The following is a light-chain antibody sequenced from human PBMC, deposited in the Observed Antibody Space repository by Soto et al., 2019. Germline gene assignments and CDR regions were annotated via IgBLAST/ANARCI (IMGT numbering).Light chain of an antibody. CDR3: QQYGSSAWT. Sequence: EIVLPQSPDTLSLSPGDRATLACRASQSIPSNYLAWYQQKPGQAPRLLIYLASNRAAGIPDRFSGSWSGAYFPRTITRLEPEDFAVYHCQQYGSSAWTFGQGTKVDFK. J-gene: IGKJ1*01. CDR1: QSIPSNY. CDR2: LAS. V-gene: IGKV3-20*01.